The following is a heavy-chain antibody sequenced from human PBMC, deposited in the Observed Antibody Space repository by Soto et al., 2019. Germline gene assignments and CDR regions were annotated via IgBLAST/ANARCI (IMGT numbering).Heavy chain of an antibody. Sequence: QVQLVESGGGVVQPGRSLRLSCAASGFTFSSYGMHWVRQAPGKGLEWVAVISYDGSNKYYADSVKGRFTISRDNSKNTLYRQMNSLRAEDTAVYYCATTWFGELLPFDYWGQGTLVTVSS. D-gene: IGHD3-10*01. J-gene: IGHJ4*02. V-gene: IGHV3-30*03. CDR2: ISYDGSNK. CDR3: ATTWFGELLPFDY. CDR1: GFTFSSYG.